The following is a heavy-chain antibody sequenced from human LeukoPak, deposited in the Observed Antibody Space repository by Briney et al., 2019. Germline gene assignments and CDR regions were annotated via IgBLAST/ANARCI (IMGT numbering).Heavy chain of an antibody. J-gene: IGHJ4*02. CDR2: INPNSGGT. CDR1: GYTFTGYY. Sequence: ASVKVSCKASGYTFTGYYMHWVRQAPVQGLEWMGWINPNSGGTNYAQKFQGRVTMTRDTSISTAYMELSRLRSDDTAVYYCARDWEPSGSYFSRFSDWGQGTLVTVSS. V-gene: IGHV1-2*02. D-gene: IGHD1-26*01. CDR3: ARDWEPSGSYFSRFSD.